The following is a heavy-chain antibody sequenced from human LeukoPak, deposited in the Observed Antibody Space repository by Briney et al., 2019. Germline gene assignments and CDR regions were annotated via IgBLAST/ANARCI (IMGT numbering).Heavy chain of an antibody. D-gene: IGHD3-22*01. CDR1: GGSFSGYY. CDR2: INHSGST. J-gene: IGHJ5*02. V-gene: IGHV4-34*01. Sequence: PSETLSLTCAVYGGSFSGYYWSWIRQPPGKGLEWIGEINHSGSTNYNPSLKSRVTISVDTSKNQFSLKLSSVTAADTAVYYCARLYYDSSDYYTWFDPWGQGTLVTVSS. CDR3: ARLYYDSSDYYTWFDP.